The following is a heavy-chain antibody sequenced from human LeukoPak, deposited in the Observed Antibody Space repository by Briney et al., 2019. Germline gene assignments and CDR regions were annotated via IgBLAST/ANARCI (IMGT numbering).Heavy chain of an antibody. CDR3: AKSGDCSSTSCYSYYYYYYGMDV. CDR1: GFTFSSYA. V-gene: IGHV3-30*18. J-gene: IGHJ6*02. Sequence: GGSLRLSCAASGFTFSSYAMSWVRQAPGKGLEWVAVISYDGSNKYYADSVKGRFTISRDNSKNTLYLQMNSLRAEDTAVYYCAKSGDCSSTSCYSYYYYYYGMDVWGQGTTVTVSS. CDR2: ISYDGSNK. D-gene: IGHD2-2*01.